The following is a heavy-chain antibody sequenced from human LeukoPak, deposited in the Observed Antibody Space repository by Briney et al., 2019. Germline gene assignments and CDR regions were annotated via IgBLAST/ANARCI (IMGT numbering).Heavy chain of an antibody. CDR2: IYYSGST. CDR3: ARAYYECFDY. V-gene: IGHV4-59*12. CDR1: GGSISSYY. J-gene: IGHJ4*02. Sequence: KPSETLSLTCTVSGGSISSYYWSWIRQPPGKGLEWIGYIYYSGSTNYNPSLKSRVTISVDTSKNQFSLKLSSVTAADTAVYYCARAYYECFDYWGQGTLVTVSS. D-gene: IGHD3-22*01.